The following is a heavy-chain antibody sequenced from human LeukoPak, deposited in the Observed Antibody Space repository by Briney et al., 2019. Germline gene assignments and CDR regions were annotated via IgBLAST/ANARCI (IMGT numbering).Heavy chain of an antibody. D-gene: IGHD1-20*01. CDR3: ARRRHNFYFYDA. CDR1: GDSIIPNIYW. J-gene: IGHJ3*01. CDR2: TFYTGRT. Sequence: SETLSLTCTVSGDSIIPNIYWWDWVRLPPGKGLEWIVPTFYTGRTFYNPSLKSRLTISQNTSNNQFSLDLSSATAADTVVYYCARRRHNFYFYDAWGQGTTVTASS. V-gene: IGHV4-39*01.